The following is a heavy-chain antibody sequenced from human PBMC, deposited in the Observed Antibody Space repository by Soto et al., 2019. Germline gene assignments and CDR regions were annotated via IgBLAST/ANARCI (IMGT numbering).Heavy chain of an antibody. CDR3: ARGGGYCSSTSCLNYYYYYMDV. D-gene: IGHD2-2*01. Sequence: SETLSLTCAVYGGSFSGYYWSWIRQPPGKGLEWIGEINHSGSTNYNPSLKSRVTISVDTSKNQFSLKLSSVTAADTAVYYCARGGGYCSSTSCLNYYYYYMDVWGKGTTVTVSS. J-gene: IGHJ6*03. V-gene: IGHV4-34*01. CDR2: INHSGST. CDR1: GGSFSGYY.